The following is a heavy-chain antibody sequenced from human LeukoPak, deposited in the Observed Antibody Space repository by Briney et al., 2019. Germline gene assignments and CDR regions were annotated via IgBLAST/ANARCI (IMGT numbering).Heavy chain of an antibody. D-gene: IGHD6-6*01. CDR2: IYTSGST. CDR3: AREGEQLGFDY. Sequence: SETLSLTCTVSGGSISSGSYYWSWIRQPAGKGLEWIGRIYTSGSTNYNPSLKSRVTISVDTSKNQFSLKLSSVTAADTAVYYCAREGEQLGFDYWGQGTLVTVSS. V-gene: IGHV4-61*02. CDR1: GGSISSGSYY. J-gene: IGHJ4*02.